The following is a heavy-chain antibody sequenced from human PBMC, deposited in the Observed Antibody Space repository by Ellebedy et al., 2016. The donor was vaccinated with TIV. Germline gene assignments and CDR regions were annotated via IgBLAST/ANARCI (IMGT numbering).Heavy chain of an antibody. V-gene: IGHV4-39*07. CDR1: GGSISSGDYY. Sequence: SETLSLXCTVSGGSISSGDYYWSWIRQPPGKGLEWIGEINHSGSTNYNPSLKSRVTISVDTSKNQFSLKLSSVTAADTAVYYCARREFRLLPKYDFAFDYWGQGTLVTVSS. J-gene: IGHJ4*02. CDR2: INHSGST. D-gene: IGHD3-3*01. CDR3: ARREFRLLPKYDFAFDY.